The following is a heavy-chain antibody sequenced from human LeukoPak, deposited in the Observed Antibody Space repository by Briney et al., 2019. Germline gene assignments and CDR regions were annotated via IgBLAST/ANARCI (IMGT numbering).Heavy chain of an antibody. CDR2: IYYSGST. CDR1: GGSISSYY. D-gene: IGHD6-19*01. V-gene: IGHV4-59*08. Sequence: PSETLSLTCTVSGGSISSYYWSWIRQPPGKGLEWIGYIYYSGSTNYNPSLKSRVTISVDTSKNQFSLKLSSVTAADTAVYYCARQLQPSGWHDYWGQGTLVTVSS. CDR3: ARQLQPSGWHDY. J-gene: IGHJ4*02.